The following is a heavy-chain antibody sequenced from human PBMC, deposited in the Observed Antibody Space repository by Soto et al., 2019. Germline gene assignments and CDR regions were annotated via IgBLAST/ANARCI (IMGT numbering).Heavy chain of an antibody. CDR3: ARERGDEHGFIGMDV. J-gene: IGHJ6*04. V-gene: IGHV1-46*01. Sequence: ASVKVSCKASGYTFTSYYMHWERQAPGQGLERMGIVKPSGGSTSYAQKLEGKVPRTRDTSTSTGYMEVSSLRAEERAGYYCARERGDEHGFIGMDVWGDGITVTVSS. D-gene: IGHD3-10*01. CDR2: VKPSGGST. CDR1: GYTFTSYY.